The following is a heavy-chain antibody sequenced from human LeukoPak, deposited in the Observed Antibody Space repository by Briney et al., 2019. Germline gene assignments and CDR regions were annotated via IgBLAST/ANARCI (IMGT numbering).Heavy chain of an antibody. CDR2: IYYGGTT. V-gene: IGHV4-39*01. CDR1: GGSISSSNNY. D-gene: IGHD5-24*01. J-gene: IGHJ4*02. Sequence: PSETLSLTCTVSGGSISSSNNYWGWVRQPPGKGLECIGSIYYGGTTYYNPSLKSRVTISVDTSKNQFSLKLSSVIAADTAVYYCARHEEEDGYNAKTLDYWGQGTLVTVSS. CDR3: ARHEEEDGYNAKTLDY.